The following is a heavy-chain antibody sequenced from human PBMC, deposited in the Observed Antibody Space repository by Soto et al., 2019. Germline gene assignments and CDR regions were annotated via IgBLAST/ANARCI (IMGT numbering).Heavy chain of an antibody. CDR3: ARVYYYDSSGYSQYFDY. J-gene: IGHJ4*02. CDR1: GFTFSRYA. V-gene: IGHV3-30-3*01. CDR2: ISYDGSNK. D-gene: IGHD3-22*01. Sequence: QVQLVESGGGVVQPGRSLRLSCAASGFTFSRYAMHWVRQAPGKGLESVAVISYDGSNKYYADYVKGRFTISRDNSKKTLYLQMNGLRAEDTAGYYCARVYYYDSSGYSQYFDYWGQGTLVTVSS.